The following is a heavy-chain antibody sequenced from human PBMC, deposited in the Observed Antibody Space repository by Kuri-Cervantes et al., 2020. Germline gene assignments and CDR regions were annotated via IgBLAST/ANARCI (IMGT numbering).Heavy chain of an antibody. V-gene: IGHV1-18*01. CDR2: ISAYNGNT. CDR3: ARDSIVSGGAVPFDY. D-gene: IGHD3-16*01. Sequence: ASVKVSCKASGYTFTSYGISWVRQAPGQGLEWMGWISAYNGNTKYAQKLQGRVTVTTDTSTSTAYMELRSLRSDDTAVYYCARDSIVSGGAVPFDYWGQGTLVTVSS. CDR1: GYTFTSYG. J-gene: IGHJ4*02.